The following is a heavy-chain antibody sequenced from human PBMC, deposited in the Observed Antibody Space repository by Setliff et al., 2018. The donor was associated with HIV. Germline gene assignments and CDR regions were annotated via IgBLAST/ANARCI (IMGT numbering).Heavy chain of an antibody. D-gene: IGHD5-18*01. CDR3: ARGQVVGYTYSGIEL. Sequence: SVKVSCKASGGAFSSYALSWVRQAPGQGLEWMGGIIPLFETTTYAQTFQGRVSITTDESTSTTYMELSSLRSDDTAVYYCARGQVVGYTYSGIELWGQGTLVTVSS. V-gene: IGHV1-69*05. J-gene: IGHJ4*02. CDR2: IIPLFETT. CDR1: GGAFSSYA.